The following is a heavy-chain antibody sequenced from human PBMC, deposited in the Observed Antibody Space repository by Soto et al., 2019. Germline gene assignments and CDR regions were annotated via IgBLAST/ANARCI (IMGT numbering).Heavy chain of an antibody. CDR1: GYTFTNYG. Sequence: QVQLVQSGAEVQKPGASVKVSCKASGYTFTNYGISWVRQARGQGLEWMGWISAYNGNTNDAQKLQGRVTMTTDTSTSTAYMDLRSLRSDDTAVYYCARDSTVVTHNYCYGMDVWCQGTTVTISS. CDR2: ISAYNGNT. V-gene: IGHV1-18*01. J-gene: IGHJ6*02. D-gene: IGHD4-17*01. CDR3: ARDSTVVTHNYCYGMDV.